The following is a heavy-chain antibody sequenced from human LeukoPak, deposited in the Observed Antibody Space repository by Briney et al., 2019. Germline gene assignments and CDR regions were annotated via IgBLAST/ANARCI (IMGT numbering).Heavy chain of an antibody. CDR2: INSDGRST. Sequence: GGSLRLSCVAPGFTFSSYWMHWVRQAPGKGLVWVSRINSDGRSTSYADSVRGRFTISRDNAKNTLFLQMNSLRGEDTAVYYCARKYYDGSGSPLDVWGKGTTVTVSS. J-gene: IGHJ6*04. CDR3: ARKYYDGSGSPLDV. CDR1: GFTFSSYW. D-gene: IGHD3-10*01. V-gene: IGHV3-74*01.